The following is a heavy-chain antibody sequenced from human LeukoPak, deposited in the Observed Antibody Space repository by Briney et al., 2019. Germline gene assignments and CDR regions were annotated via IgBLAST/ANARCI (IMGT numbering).Heavy chain of an antibody. CDR3: STDDSSGYFGAFDI. CDR2: INPNSGGT. Sequence: ASVKVSCKASGYTFTGYYMHWVRQAPGQGLEWMGWINPNSGGTNYAQKFQGRVTMTRDTSISTAYMELSSLRSEDTAVYYCSTDDSSGYFGAFDIWGQGTMVTVSS. D-gene: IGHD3-22*01. V-gene: IGHV1-2*02. J-gene: IGHJ3*02. CDR1: GYTFTGYY.